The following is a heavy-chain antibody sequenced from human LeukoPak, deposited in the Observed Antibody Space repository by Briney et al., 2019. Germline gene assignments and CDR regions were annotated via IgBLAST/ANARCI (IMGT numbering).Heavy chain of an antibody. Sequence: ASVKVSCKASGYTFTGYYMHWVRQAPGQGLEWMGWINPNSGGTNYAQKFQGRVTMTRDTSISTAYMELSRLRSDDTAVYYCARSIAAARDAFDIWGQGTIVTVSS. CDR2: INPNSGGT. J-gene: IGHJ3*02. D-gene: IGHD6-13*01. CDR1: GYTFTGYY. CDR3: ARSIAAARDAFDI. V-gene: IGHV1-2*02.